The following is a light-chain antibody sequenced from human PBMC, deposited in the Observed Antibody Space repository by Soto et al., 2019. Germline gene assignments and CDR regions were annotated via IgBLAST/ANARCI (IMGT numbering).Light chain of an antibody. V-gene: IGKV3D-20*02. J-gene: IGKJ5*01. Sequence: EIVLTQSPGTLSLSPGERATLSCRAGQSISSTYLAWYQQKRGQAPRLLIYDASNRATGIPARFSGSGSGTDFTLTISSLEPEDFAVYYCQQRSNWPITFGQGTRLEIK. CDR3: QQRSNWPIT. CDR2: DAS. CDR1: QSISSTY.